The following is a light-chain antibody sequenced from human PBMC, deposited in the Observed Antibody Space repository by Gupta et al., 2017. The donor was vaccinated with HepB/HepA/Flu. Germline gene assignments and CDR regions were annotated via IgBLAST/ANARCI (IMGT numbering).Light chain of an antibody. J-gene: IGLJ2*01. CDR1: KLGDKY. V-gene: IGLV3-1*01. CDR2: QDS. CDR3: QAWGSSTVV. Sequence: SYELTQPPSVSVSPGQTASITCSGVKLGDKYACWYQQKPGQSPVLVIYQDSKRPSGIPERFSGSSSRNTATLTIGGTQAKDEDDYYCQAWGSSTVVFGGGTKLTVL.